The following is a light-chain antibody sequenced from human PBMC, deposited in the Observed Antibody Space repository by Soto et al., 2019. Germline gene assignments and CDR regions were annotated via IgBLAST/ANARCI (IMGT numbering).Light chain of an antibody. CDR3: QQFYFFPIT. Sequence: DIVMTQSPDSLAVSLGERVTITCKSSQSVLHSADNKNYLAWYQQKPGQPPNLLISWASTRESGVPERFSGSGSGTDFNITINSLQAEDVAVYYCQQFYFFPITFGQGTRLEIK. J-gene: IGKJ5*01. V-gene: IGKV4-1*01. CDR1: QSVLHSADNKNY. CDR2: WAS.